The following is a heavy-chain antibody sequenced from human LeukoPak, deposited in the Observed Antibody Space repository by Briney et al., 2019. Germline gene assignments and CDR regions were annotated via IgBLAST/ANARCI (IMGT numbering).Heavy chain of an antibody. CDR2: IKQDGSEE. CDR1: GFTFSNSW. CDR3: APLDRSGYFHDY. D-gene: IGHD3-22*01. J-gene: IGHJ4*02. Sequence: PGGSLRLSCAASGFTFSNSWMSWVRQAPGKGLEWVANIKQDGSEEHYVDSVKGRFTISRDNAKSSLYLQMNSLRAEDTAVYYRAPLDRSGYFHDYWGQGTLVTVSS. V-gene: IGHV3-7*01.